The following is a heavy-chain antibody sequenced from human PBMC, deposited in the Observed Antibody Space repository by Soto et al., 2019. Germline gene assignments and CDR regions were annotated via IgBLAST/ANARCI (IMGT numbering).Heavy chain of an antibody. V-gene: IGHV4-34*08. CDR1: RGTFSGDY. CDR2: LFQSRNI. CDR3: QHSPSLRKWAFDI. D-gene: IGHD1-26*01. Sequence: NPSDTLSFTGAVSRGTFSGDYWTWMRHYPGKGLECIVELFQSRNINYNPSFKRRVTLSVDTSKTHLSLNLTSVTAADTDVYFCQHSPSLRKWAFDIWGPGTTLTVS. J-gene: IGHJ3*02.